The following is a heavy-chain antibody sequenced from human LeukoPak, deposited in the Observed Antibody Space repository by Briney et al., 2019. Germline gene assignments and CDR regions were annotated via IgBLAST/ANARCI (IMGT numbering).Heavy chain of an antibody. J-gene: IGHJ4*02. CDR1: GVTFSSYS. D-gene: IGHD3-10*01. CDR2: ISSSSSYI. CDR3: ARNPILMARTSGAYYFDY. Sequence: PGGSLRLSCAASGVTFSSYSMNWVRQAPGKGLEWVSSISSSSSYIYYADSVKGRFTISRDNAKNSLYLQMNSLRAEDTAVYYCARNPILMARTSGAYYFDYWGQGTLVTVSS. V-gene: IGHV3-21*01.